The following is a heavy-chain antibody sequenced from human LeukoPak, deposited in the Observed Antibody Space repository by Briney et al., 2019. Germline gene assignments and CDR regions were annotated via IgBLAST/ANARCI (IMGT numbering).Heavy chain of an antibody. V-gene: IGHV3-64*01. D-gene: IGHD5-24*01. CDR3: ARGGGDGYNWFDY. CDR2: ISSNGGST. J-gene: IGHJ4*02. CDR1: GFTFSSYA. Sequence: SGGSLRLSCAASGFTFSSYAMHWVRQAPGKGLEYVSAISSNGGSTYYANSVKDRFTISRDNSKNTLYLQMGSLRAEDMAVYHCARGGGDGYNWFDYWGQGTLVTVSS.